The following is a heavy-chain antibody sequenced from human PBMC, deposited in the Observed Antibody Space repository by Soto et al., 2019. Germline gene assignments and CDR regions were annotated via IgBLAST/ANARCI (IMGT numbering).Heavy chain of an antibody. D-gene: IGHD3-16*02. V-gene: IGHV5-51*01. CDR1: GYTFISYW. CDR2: IYPGDSDT. J-gene: IGHJ4*02. Sequence: PGESLKISCKGSGYTFISYWIGWVPQKPGKGLEWMGMIYPGDSDTRYSPSFQGQVTISADKSINTAYLQWSSLEASDTAVYYCARIIAASGTGFDYWGQGTLVTVSS. CDR3: ARIIAASGTGFDY.